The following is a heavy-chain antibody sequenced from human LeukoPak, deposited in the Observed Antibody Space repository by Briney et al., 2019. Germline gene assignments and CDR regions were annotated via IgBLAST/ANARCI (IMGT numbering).Heavy chain of an antibody. CDR1: GFTFSSYW. CDR2: IMQDGREK. D-gene: IGHD1-1*01. J-gene: IGHJ4*02. CDR3: ARYWNAGNYDY. V-gene: IGHV3-7*04. Sequence: REGLRLSRAPSGFTFSSYWMSWVRQAPGKGLEWVSNIMQDGREKYYVVSVRGRFTISRDNAKNSLYLQMNSLRAEDTAVYYCARYWNAGNYDYWGQGTLVTVSS.